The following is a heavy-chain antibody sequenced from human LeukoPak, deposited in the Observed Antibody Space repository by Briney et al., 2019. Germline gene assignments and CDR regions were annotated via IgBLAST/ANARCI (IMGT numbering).Heavy chain of an antibody. D-gene: IGHD3-22*01. CDR3: ARDVGDSSGYYYD. Sequence: GGSLRLSCAASGFTFSSYGMHWVRQAPGKGLEWVAVIWYDGSNKYYADSVKGRFTISRDNSKNTLYLQMNSLRAEDTAVYYCARDVGDSSGYYYDWGQGTLVTVSS. V-gene: IGHV3-33*01. J-gene: IGHJ4*02. CDR1: GFTFSSYG. CDR2: IWYDGSNK.